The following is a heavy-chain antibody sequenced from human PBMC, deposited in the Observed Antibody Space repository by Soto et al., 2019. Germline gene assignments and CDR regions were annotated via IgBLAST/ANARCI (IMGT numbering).Heavy chain of an antibody. D-gene: IGHD3-16*01. J-gene: IGHJ4*02. CDR1: GLTLYSYV. V-gene: IGHV3-23*01. CDR2: ISGGST. Sequence: DVQLLESGGVLVQPGGSLRLSCAASGLTLYSYVMILVRQAPGKGLEWVSGISGGSTYYSDSVKGRFTISRDNSKNTLFLQMNSLRAEDTAAYSCAKGWGDYWGQGTLVTVSS. CDR3: AKGWGDY.